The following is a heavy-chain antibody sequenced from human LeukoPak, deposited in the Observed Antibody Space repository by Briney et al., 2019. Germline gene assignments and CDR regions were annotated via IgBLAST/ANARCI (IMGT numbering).Heavy chain of an antibody. V-gene: IGHV3-48*04. CDR3: ARSTTTSLFDY. D-gene: IGHD1-1*01. J-gene: IGHJ4*02. CDR2: ITSSGTSI. CDR1: GFTFSTYT. Sequence: GGSLRLSCAASGFTFSTYTMNWVRQAPGKGLEWVSFITSSGTSIFYADSVKGRFTISRDNAKNSLYLQMNSLRAEDTAVYYCARSTTTSLFDYWGQGTLVSVPS.